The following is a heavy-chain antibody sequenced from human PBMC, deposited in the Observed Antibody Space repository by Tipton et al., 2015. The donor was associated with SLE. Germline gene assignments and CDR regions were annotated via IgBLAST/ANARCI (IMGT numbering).Heavy chain of an antibody. CDR3: ARDSDILTPGAFDI. Sequence: SLRLSCTASGFTFDDYAMHWVRQVPGKGLEWVSGITWNSGTIDYADSVKGRFTISRDNAKNSLFLQMNSLGAEDTAVYYCARDSDILTPGAFDIWGQGTMVTVSS. D-gene: IGHD3-9*01. V-gene: IGHV3-9*01. J-gene: IGHJ3*02. CDR1: GFTFDDYA. CDR2: ITWNSGTI.